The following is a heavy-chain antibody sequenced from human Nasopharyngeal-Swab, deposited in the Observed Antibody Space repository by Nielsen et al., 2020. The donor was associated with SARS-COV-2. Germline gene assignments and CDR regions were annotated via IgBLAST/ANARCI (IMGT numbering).Heavy chain of an antibody. Sequence: GESLKLSCAASGFTFSDYWIHWVRQAPGAGLVWVSRVNTDWSSPSYADSVRGRFTISRDNAQNMVYAQLSNLRVEDTAVYYCVRAGYSGSYGGFDLWGQGALVTVSS. J-gene: IGHJ4*02. CDR3: VRAGYSGSYGGFDL. V-gene: IGHV3-74*01. CDR2: VNTDWSSP. CDR1: GFTFSDYW. D-gene: IGHD1-26*01.